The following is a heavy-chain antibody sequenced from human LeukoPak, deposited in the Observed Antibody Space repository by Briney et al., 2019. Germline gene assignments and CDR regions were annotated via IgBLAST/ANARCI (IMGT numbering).Heavy chain of an antibody. D-gene: IGHD3-3*01. Sequence: ASVKVSCKASGYTFTSYYMHWVRQAPGQGLEWMGIINPSGGSTSYAQKFQGRVTMTRDTSTSTVYMELSSLRSEDTAVYYCARDRVRFLEWLSTPYYFDYWGQGTLVTVSS. V-gene: IGHV1-46*01. CDR3: ARDRVRFLEWLSTPYYFDY. CDR1: GYTFTSYY. CDR2: INPSGGST. J-gene: IGHJ4*02.